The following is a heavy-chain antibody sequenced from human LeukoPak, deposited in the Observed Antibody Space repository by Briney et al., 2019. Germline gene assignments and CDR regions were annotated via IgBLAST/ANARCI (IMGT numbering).Heavy chain of an antibody. CDR1: GFTFSNFW. D-gene: IGHD3-3*01. CDR2: INSDGSST. Sequence: PGRSLRLSCAASGFTFSNFWMHWVRHAPGKGLVWVSRINSDGSSTSYADSVKGRFTISRNNAENTLYLQMNSLRAEDTAVYFCATGQLWSSYYYDYWGQGTLVTVSS. CDR3: ATGQLWSSYYYDY. V-gene: IGHV3-74*01. J-gene: IGHJ4*02.